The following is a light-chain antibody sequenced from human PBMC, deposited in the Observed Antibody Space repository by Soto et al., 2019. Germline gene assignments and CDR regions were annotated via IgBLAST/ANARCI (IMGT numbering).Light chain of an antibody. CDR2: GNN. J-gene: IGLJ3*02. CDR1: NSNIGAGSH. Sequence: QSVLTQPPSVSRAPGQGVTISCTGSNSNIGAGSHVHWYQHFPGAAPRLLIYGNNNRPSGVPARFSASKSDTSASLTITGLQADDEADYYCQSFDNSLTHPVFGGGTKLTV. CDR3: QSFDNSLTHPV. V-gene: IGLV1-40*01.